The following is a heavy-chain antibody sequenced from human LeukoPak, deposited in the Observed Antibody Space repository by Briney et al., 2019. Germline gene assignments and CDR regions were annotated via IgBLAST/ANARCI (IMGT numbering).Heavy chain of an antibody. Sequence: GASVKVSCKASGYTFTGYYIHWVRQAPGQGLDWMGWINPKSGGTNFAQEFQGRVTMTRDTSISTAYMELSRLRSDDTAVYCCARDQDGMDVWGQGTTVTVSS. V-gene: IGHV1-2*02. J-gene: IGHJ6*02. CDR1: GYTFTGYY. CDR2: INPKSGGT. CDR3: ARDQDGMDV.